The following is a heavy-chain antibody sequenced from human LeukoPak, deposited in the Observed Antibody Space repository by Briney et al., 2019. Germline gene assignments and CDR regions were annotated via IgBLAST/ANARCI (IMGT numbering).Heavy chain of an antibody. J-gene: IGHJ6*03. CDR2: IYYSGST. CDR1: GGSISSYY. CDR3: ARDLGQWPFYMDV. V-gene: IGHV4-59*01. D-gene: IGHD6-19*01. Sequence: SETLSLTCTVSGGSISSYYWSWIRQPPGKGLEWIGYIYYSGSTNYNPSLKSRVTISVDTSKNQFSLKLSSVTTADTAVYYCARDLGQWPFYMDVWGKGTTVTVSS.